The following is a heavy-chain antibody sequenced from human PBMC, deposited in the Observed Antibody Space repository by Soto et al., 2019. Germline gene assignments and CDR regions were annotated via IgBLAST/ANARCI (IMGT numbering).Heavy chain of an antibody. V-gene: IGHV4-34*01. CDR1: GGSFSGYY. Sequence: QVQLQQWGAGLLKPSETLSLTCAVYGGSFSGYYWSWIRQPPGKGLEWIGEINHSGSTNYNPSLKSRVTISVDTSKNQFSLKLSSVTAADTAVYYCARIRNYYGSGRWGMVVWGQGTTVTVSS. CDR3: ARIRNYYGSGRWGMVV. CDR2: INHSGST. J-gene: IGHJ6*02. D-gene: IGHD3-10*01.